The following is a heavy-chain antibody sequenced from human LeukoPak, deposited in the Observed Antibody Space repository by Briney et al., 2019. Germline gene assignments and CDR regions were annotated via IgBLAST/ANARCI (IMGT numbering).Heavy chain of an antibody. CDR2: ISWNSGSI. D-gene: IGHD6-13*01. Sequence: GGSLRLSCAASGFTFDDYAMHWVRQAPGKGLEWVSGISWNSGSIGYADSVKGRLTISRDNAKNSLYLQMNSLRAEDMALYYCAKDIAAAGSYFDYWGQGTLVTVSS. CDR3: AKDIAAAGSYFDY. J-gene: IGHJ4*02. CDR1: GFTFDDYA. V-gene: IGHV3-9*03.